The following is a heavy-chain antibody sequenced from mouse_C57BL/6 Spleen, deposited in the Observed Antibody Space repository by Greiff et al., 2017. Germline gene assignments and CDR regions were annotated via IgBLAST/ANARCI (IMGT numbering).Heavy chain of an antibody. D-gene: IGHD2-3*01. CDR1: GYTFTGYW. J-gene: IGHJ3*01. CDR3: ARDYDGYYVGFAY. Sequence: VQLQQSGPELMKPGASVKLSCKATGYTFTGYWIEWVKQRPGHGLEWIGEIIPGSGSTNSNEKFKGKDTITTGTSSNTAYMQLSNLTTGGSAIYYCARDYDGYYVGFAYGGQGTLVTVSA. V-gene: IGHV1-9*01. CDR2: IIPGSGST.